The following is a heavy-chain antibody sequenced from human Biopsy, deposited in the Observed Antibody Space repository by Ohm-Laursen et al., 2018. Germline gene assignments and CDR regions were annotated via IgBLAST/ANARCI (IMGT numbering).Heavy chain of an antibody. CDR2: IYYSGST. CDR3: SRATNSTGWPYYYFYGMDV. CDR1: GGSISSDY. V-gene: IGHV4-59*01. Sequence: TLSLTCTVSGGSISSDYWSWIRQTPGKGLEWIGYIYYSGSTNYNPSLKSRVTISVDTSKNQFSLRLNSVTAADTAVYYCSRATNSTGWPYYYFYGMDVWGQGTTVTVSS. J-gene: IGHJ6*02. D-gene: IGHD2/OR15-2a*01.